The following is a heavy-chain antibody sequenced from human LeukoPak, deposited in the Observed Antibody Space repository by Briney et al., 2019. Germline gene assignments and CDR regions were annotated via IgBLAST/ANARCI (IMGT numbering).Heavy chain of an antibody. CDR2: MNPNSGNT. Sequence: ASVKVSCKASGYTFTSYDINWVRQATGQELEWMGWMNPNSGNTGYAQKFQGRVTMTRNTSISTAYMELSSLRSEDTAVYYCARTDYYDSSGYYYVGSPYWGQGTLVTVSS. CDR1: GYTFTSYD. V-gene: IGHV1-8*01. J-gene: IGHJ4*02. D-gene: IGHD3-22*01. CDR3: ARTDYYDSSGYYYVGSPY.